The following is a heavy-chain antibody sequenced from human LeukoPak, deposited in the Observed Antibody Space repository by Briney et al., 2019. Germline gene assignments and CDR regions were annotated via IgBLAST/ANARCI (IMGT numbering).Heavy chain of an antibody. V-gene: IGHV3-21*01. CDR2: ISSSSNYI. CDR3: TREAGATDY. Sequence: GGSLRLSCAGSGFTFSSYSMNWVRQAPGKGLEWVSSISSSSNYIYYADSVKGRFTISRDNSKNMLYLQMNSLRAEDTALYYCTREAGATDYWGQGTLVTVSS. D-gene: IGHD1-26*01. J-gene: IGHJ4*02. CDR1: GFTFSSYS.